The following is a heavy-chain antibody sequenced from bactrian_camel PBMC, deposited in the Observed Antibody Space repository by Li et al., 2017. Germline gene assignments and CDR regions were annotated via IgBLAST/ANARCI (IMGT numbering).Heavy chain of an antibody. CDR1: GAIDNTYS. J-gene: IGHJ4*01. CDR3: AAWRNTNGYCPIDLAEYGH. D-gene: IGHD2*01. Sequence: HVQLVESGGGSAQAGGSLRLSCAASGAIDNTYSMGWFRQPPGKQREGVARIYSGDGRTFYSASAKGRFTISQDNAKTTLLLQMSDLQPDDTAMYMCAAWRNTNGYCPIDLAEYGHWGQGTQVTVS. CDR2: IYSGDGRT. V-gene: IGHV3S54*01.